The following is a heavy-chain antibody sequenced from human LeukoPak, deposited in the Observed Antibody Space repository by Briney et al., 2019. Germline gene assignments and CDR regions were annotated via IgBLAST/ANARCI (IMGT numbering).Heavy chain of an antibody. J-gene: IGHJ4*02. V-gene: IGHV3-49*04. CDR2: IRSKANGGTT. D-gene: IGHD3-10*01. CDR1: GFTFGDYA. Sequence: GGSLRLSCTVSGFTFGDYAMSWVRPAPGKGLEWVGFIRSKANGGTTDYAASVKGRFTISRDDSKSSLYLQMSSLKSEDTAVYYCASSRRFGEFVFDYWGQGTLVTVCS. CDR3: ASSRRFGEFVFDY.